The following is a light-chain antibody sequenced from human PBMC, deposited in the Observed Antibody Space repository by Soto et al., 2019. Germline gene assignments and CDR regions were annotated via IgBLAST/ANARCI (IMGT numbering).Light chain of an antibody. V-gene: IGLV2-8*01. CDR2: EVS. CDR3: SSYARPNNWGM. J-gene: IGLJ3*02. CDR1: SSDVGAYSR. Sequence: QSALTQPPSASGSPGQSVTISCAGSSSDVGAYSRVSWYQQHPGKAPKLIIYEVSKRPSGVPDRFSGSKSGNTASLTVSGLQAEDEADYYCSSYARPNNWGMFGGGTKVTVL.